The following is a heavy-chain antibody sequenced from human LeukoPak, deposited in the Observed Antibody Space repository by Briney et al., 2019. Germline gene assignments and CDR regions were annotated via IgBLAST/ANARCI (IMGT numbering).Heavy chain of an antibody. J-gene: IGHJ4*02. Sequence: SETLSLTCTVSGGSIRNYYWSWIRQPPGKGLEWIGYIYYSGSTNYNPSLKSRVTISVDTSKNQFSLKLSSVTAADTAVYYCARVIAVYGTTEYYFDYWGQGTLVTVSS. V-gene: IGHV4-59*08. D-gene: IGHD6-19*01. CDR1: GGSIRNYY. CDR2: IYYSGST. CDR3: ARVIAVYGTTEYYFDY.